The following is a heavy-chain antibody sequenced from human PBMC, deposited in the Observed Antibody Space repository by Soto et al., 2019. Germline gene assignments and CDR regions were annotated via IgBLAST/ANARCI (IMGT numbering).Heavy chain of an antibody. CDR1: GFTFSNFG. CDR2: ISDDGSNK. V-gene: IGHV3-30*03. CDR3: ARSKPDWVLVAQY. Sequence: QVQLVESGGGVVQPGRSLRLSCAASGFTFSNFGMHWVRQVPGKGLDWVALISDDGSNKYYSDSVKGRFTISRDNSKRTLYLQMSNLGPEDTAVYYCARSKPDWVLVAQYWGQGALVNVSS. D-gene: IGHD3-9*01. J-gene: IGHJ4*02.